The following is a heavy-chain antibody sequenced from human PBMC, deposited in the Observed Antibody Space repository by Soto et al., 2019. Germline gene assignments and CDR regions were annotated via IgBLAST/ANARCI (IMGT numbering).Heavy chain of an antibody. V-gene: IGHV3-33*01. J-gene: IGHJ4*02. D-gene: IGHD6-13*01. CDR2: IWYDGSNK. CDR1: EFPFSSYG. Sequence: PGGSLRLSCAASEFPFSSYGMHWVRQAPGKGLEWVAVIWYDGSNKYYADSVKGRFTISRDNSKNTLYLQMNSLRAEDTAVYYCARAGIAGLFDYWGQGTLVTVSS. CDR3: ARAGIAGLFDY.